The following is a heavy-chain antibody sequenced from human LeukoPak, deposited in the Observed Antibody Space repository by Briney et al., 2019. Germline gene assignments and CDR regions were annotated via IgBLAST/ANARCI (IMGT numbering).Heavy chain of an antibody. CDR1: GFTFASSI. J-gene: IGHJ4*02. CDR3: AADDFSTTGPIDS. Sequence: ASVKVSCKASGFTFASSIIQWVRQARGQRLEWIGWIVVGSGDTIYAQRFQERVTITRVVSAGTAYMELSSLRSEDTAVYFCAADDFSTTGPIDSWGQGTLVSVSS. D-gene: IGHD3-3*01. V-gene: IGHV1-58*02. CDR2: IVVGSGDT.